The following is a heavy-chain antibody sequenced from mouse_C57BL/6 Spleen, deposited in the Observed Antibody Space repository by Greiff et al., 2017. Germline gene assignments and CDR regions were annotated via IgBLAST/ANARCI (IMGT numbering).Heavy chain of an antibody. CDR2: INPYNGGT. Sequence: VQLQQSGPVLVKPGASVKMSCKASGYTFTDYYMNWVKQSHGKSLEWIGVINPYNGGTSYNQKFKGKATLTVDKSSGTAYMELNSLTSEDSAVYYCARDGVTTVVAPSYAMDYWGQGTSVTVSS. J-gene: IGHJ4*01. D-gene: IGHD1-1*01. CDR3: ARDGVTTVVAPSYAMDY. CDR1: GYTFTDYY. V-gene: IGHV1-19*01.